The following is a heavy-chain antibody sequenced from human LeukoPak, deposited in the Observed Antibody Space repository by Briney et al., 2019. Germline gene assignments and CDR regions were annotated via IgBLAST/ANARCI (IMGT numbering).Heavy chain of an antibody. CDR1: GFTFSSYW. J-gene: IGHJ4*02. CDR3: ARGSANRYHLYIDF. CDR2: IKQDGSEK. V-gene: IGHV3-7*01. D-gene: IGHD3-16*02. Sequence: PGGSLRLSCAASGFTFSSYWMSWVRQAPGKGLEWVASIKQDGSEKYYVDSVKGRFTISRDNSKNSLYLQMSSLRAEDTAVYICARGSANRYHLYIDFRGQGTLVTVSS.